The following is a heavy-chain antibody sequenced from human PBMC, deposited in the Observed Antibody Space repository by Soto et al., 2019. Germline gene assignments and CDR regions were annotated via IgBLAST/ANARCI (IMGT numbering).Heavy chain of an antibody. Sequence: PGGSLRLSCAASGFTFSSYAMSWVRQAPGKGLEWVSAISGSGGSTYYADSVKGRFTISRDNSKNTLYLQMNSLRAEDTAVYYCAIDGIQRLLLWLGELSQVFDYWGQGTLVTV. D-gene: IGHD3-10*01. CDR3: AIDGIQRLLLWLGELSQVFDY. J-gene: IGHJ4*02. CDR1: GFTFSSYA. V-gene: IGHV3-23*01. CDR2: ISGSGGST.